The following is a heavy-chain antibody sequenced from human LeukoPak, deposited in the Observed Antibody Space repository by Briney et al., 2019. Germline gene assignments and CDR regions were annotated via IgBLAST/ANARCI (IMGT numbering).Heavy chain of an antibody. CDR1: GGSISASSHY. Sequence: PSDALSLTCSVSGGSISASSHYWAWVRQPPGKGLEWIGSVYYTGSIRYNTSLKSRVTISVDMSKNDLFLTVNSVTAADTAFYYCARRDYRAWIDPWGEGILVTVSP. CDR2: VYYTGSI. V-gene: IGHV4-39*01. CDR3: ARRDYRAWIDP. D-gene: IGHD2-21*01. J-gene: IGHJ5*02.